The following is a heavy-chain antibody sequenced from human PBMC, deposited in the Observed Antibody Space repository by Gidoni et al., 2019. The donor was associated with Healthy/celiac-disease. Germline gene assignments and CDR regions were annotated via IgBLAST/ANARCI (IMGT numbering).Heavy chain of an antibody. Sequence: EVQLVESWGGLVQPGGSLRLSCAASGFTFRSYELHLVRQAPGKGLEWVSYISSSGSTIYYADSVKGRFTISRDNAKNSLYLQMNSLRAEDTAVYYCARDYDFWSGYYTPADYYYYGMDVWGQGTTVTVSS. D-gene: IGHD3-3*01. CDR2: ISSSGSTI. J-gene: IGHJ6*02. CDR3: ARDYDFWSGYYTPADYYYYGMDV. CDR1: GFTFRSYE. V-gene: IGHV3-48*03.